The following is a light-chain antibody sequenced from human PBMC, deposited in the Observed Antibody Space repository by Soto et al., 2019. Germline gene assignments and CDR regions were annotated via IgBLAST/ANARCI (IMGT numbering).Light chain of an antibody. V-gene: IGLV6-57*03. CDR1: SGSIASNY. CDR2: ENN. CDR3: QSYDSSNQRV. Sequence: NFMLTQPHSVSESPGKTVTISCTRSSGSIASNYVQWYQKRPGSAPSTVIYENNQRPSGVPDRFSGSIDSSSNSASLTISGLKTEDEADYYCQSYDSSNQRVFGGGTKLTVL. J-gene: IGLJ3*02.